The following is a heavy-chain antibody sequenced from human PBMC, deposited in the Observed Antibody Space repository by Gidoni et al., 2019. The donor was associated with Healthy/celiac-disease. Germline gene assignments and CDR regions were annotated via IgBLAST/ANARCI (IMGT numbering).Heavy chain of an antibody. J-gene: IGHJ4*02. CDR2: IYYSGST. CDR1: GGSISSYY. V-gene: IGHV4-59*01. D-gene: IGHD3-10*01. Sequence: QVQLQESGPGLVKPSETLSLTCTVSGGSISSYYWSWIRQPPGKGLEWIGYIYYSGSTNYNPSLKSRVTISVDTSKNQFSLKLSSVTAADTAVYYCARVDGSGRLDYWGQGTLVTVSS. CDR3: ARVDGSGRLDY.